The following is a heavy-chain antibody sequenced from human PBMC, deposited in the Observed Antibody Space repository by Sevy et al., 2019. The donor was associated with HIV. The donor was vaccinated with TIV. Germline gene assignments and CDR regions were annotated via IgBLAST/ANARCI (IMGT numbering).Heavy chain of an antibody. D-gene: IGHD3-22*01. CDR2: IKQDGSEK. V-gene: IGHV3-7*01. CDR3: ARDLYDSSGYYYDYYYMDV. Sequence: GGSLRLSCAASGFTFSSYWMSWVRQAPGKGLEWVANIKQDGSEKYYVDSVKGRVTISRDNAKNSLYLQMNSLRAEDTAVYYCARDLYDSSGYYYDYYYMDVWGKGTTVTVSS. CDR1: GFTFSSYW. J-gene: IGHJ6*03.